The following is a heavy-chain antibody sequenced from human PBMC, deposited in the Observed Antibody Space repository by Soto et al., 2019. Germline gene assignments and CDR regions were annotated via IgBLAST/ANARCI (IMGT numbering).Heavy chain of an antibody. D-gene: IGHD3-22*01. Sequence: SETLSLTCTGSGGSVSSGSYYWSWIRQPPGKGLEWIGYIYYSGSTNYNPSLKSRVTISVDTSKNQFSLKLSSVTAADTAVYYCARALYDSSGSVDYWGQGTLVTVS. CDR2: IYYSGST. J-gene: IGHJ4*02. V-gene: IGHV4-61*01. CDR1: GGSVSSGSYY. CDR3: ARALYDSSGSVDY.